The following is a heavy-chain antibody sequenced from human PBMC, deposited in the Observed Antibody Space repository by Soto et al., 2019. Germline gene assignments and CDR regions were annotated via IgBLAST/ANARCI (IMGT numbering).Heavy chain of an antibody. V-gene: IGHV4-61*01. CDR3: ARAPDGYNYDDALDI. CDR1: GDSVSSGSYY. J-gene: IGHJ3*02. Sequence: SETLSLTCTVSGDSVSSGSYYWTWIRQPPGKGLEWIGYISYTGSTNYNPSLQSRVTISEDTSKKQFSLKLTSVTAADSALYYCARAPDGYNYDDALDIWGQGTMVTVS. D-gene: IGHD5-12*01. CDR2: ISYTGST.